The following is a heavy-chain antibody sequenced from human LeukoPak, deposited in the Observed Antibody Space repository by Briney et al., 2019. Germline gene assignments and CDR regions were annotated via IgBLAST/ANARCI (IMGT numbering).Heavy chain of an antibody. CDR1: GFSFSDYS. V-gene: IGHV3-30*03. Sequence: GGSLRLSCAASGFSFSDYSMTWVRQAPGKALEWVAVISYDGSNKYYADSVKGRFTISRDNSKNTLYLQTNSLRAEDTAVYYCAREPYSSGWYFSYYFDYWGQGTLVTVSS. CDR2: ISYDGSNK. J-gene: IGHJ4*02. D-gene: IGHD6-19*01. CDR3: AREPYSSGWYFSYYFDY.